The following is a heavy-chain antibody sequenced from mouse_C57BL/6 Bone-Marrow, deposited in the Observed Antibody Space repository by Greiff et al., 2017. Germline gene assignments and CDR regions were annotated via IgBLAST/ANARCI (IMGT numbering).Heavy chain of an antibody. J-gene: IGHJ4*01. Sequence: EVMLVESGGGLVQPKGSLKLSCAASGFSFNTYAMNWVRQAPGKGLEWVARIRSKSNNYATYYADSVKDRFTISRDDSERMLHLQMNNLKTEDNAMYYCLRQEVYGSSYDDYAMDYWGQGTSVTVSS. D-gene: IGHD1-1*01. CDR1: GFSFNTYA. CDR2: IRSKSNNYAT. CDR3: LRQEVYGSSYDDYAMDY. V-gene: IGHV10-1*01.